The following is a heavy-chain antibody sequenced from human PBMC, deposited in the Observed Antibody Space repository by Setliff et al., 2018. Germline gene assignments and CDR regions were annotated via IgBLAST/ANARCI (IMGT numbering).Heavy chain of an antibody. CDR2: ISDTALGI. J-gene: IGHJ5*02. Sequence: PGGSLRLSCAASGFTFNTCAMSWVRQPPGKGLEWVSSISDTALGIYYADSVRGRFTISRDNSKKTLYLQMNSLRAEDTAVYYCARDPNGDYVGAFDPWGQGILVTVSS. V-gene: IGHV3-23*01. D-gene: IGHD4-17*01. CDR3: ARDPNGDYVGAFDP. CDR1: GFTFNTCA.